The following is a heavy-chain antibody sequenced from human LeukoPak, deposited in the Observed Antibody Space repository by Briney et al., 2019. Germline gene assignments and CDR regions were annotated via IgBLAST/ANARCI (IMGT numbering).Heavy chain of an antibody. Sequence: TGGSLRLSCAASGFTFSSYSMNWVRQAPGKGLEWVSSISSSSSYIYYADSVKGRFTISRDNAKNSLYLQMNSLRAEDTAVYYCARGRIYYDSSGYPFGYWGQGTLVTVSS. CDR3: ARGRIYYDSSGYPFGY. D-gene: IGHD3-22*01. V-gene: IGHV3-21*04. CDR2: ISSSSSYI. CDR1: GFTFSSYS. J-gene: IGHJ4*02.